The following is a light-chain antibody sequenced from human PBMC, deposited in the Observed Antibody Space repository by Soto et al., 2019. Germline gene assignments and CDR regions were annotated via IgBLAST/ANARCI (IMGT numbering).Light chain of an antibody. CDR2: DAS. V-gene: IGKV1-33*01. CDR3: QHYNSILS. Sequence: DIQMTQSPSSLSASVGDRVTIACQSSHDVSWNLNWIQQKPGEAPKLLIYDASNLERGVPSRFSGSGSGTDFTLTISSLQPEDVATNYCQHYNSILSFGGGTEVDLK. CDR1: HDVSWN. J-gene: IGKJ4*01.